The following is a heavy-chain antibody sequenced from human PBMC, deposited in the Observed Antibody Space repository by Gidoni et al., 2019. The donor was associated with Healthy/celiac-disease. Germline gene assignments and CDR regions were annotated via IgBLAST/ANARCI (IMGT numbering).Heavy chain of an antibody. V-gene: IGHV5-51*03. CDR3: ARLGEGDIVLMVYAGAFDI. J-gene: IGHJ3*02. D-gene: IGHD2-8*01. CDR1: GYSFTSYW. CDR2: IYPGDSDT. Sequence: EVQLGQSGAEVKKPGESLKISCKGSGYSFTSYWIGWVRQMPGKGLEWMGIIYPGDSDTRYSPSLQGQVTISADKSISTAYLQWSSLKASDTAMYYCARLGEGDIVLMVYAGAFDIWGQGTMVTVSS.